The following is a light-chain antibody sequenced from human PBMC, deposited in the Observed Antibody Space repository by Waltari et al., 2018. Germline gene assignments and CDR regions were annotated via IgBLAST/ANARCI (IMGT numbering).Light chain of an antibody. V-gene: IGLV4-69*01. CDR2: LNSDGSH. J-gene: IGLJ2*01. Sequence: QLVLTQSPSASASLGASVKLTCTLSSGHSSYAIAWHQQQPEKGPRYLMKLNSDGSHSRGDGIPDRFSGSSSGAERYLPISRLQSEDEADYYCQTWGTGIHVVFGGGTKLTVL. CDR1: SGHSSYA. CDR3: QTWGTGIHVV.